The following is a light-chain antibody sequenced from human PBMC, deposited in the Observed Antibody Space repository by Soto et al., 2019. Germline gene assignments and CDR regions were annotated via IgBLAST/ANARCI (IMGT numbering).Light chain of an antibody. CDR2: EVN. Sequence: QSALTQPPSASGSRGQSVTISCTGTSSDVGAYNYVSWYQQHPGKAPKLMLYEVNKRPSGVPDRFSGSKSGNTASLTVSGLQAEDEADYYCQSYDRSLSGSFFGTGTKLTVL. CDR1: SSDVGAYNY. CDR3: QSYDRSLSGSF. V-gene: IGLV2-8*01. J-gene: IGLJ1*01.